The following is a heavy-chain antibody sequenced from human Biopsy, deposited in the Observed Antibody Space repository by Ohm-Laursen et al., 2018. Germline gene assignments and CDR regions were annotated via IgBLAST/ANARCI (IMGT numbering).Heavy chain of an antibody. D-gene: IGHD3-10*01. V-gene: IGHV4-61*01. CDR1: DASASSGRYY. J-gene: IGHJ3*02. Sequence: TLSLTCTVSDASASSGRYYWTRLRPPPRQPLVWIVNFFSSATTRHNPSLESRLSISMDTSKNEVSLRLSSMTAADTAVYFRARAAADQYAARNYYSSHAFDMWGQGTKVTVSS. CDR2: FFSSATT. CDR3: ARAAADQYAARNYYSSHAFDM.